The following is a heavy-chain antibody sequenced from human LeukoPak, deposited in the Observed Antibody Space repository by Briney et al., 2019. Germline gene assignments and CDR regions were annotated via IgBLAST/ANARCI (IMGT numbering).Heavy chain of an antibody. J-gene: IGHJ5*02. D-gene: IGHD6-19*01. Sequence: PGGSLRLSCAASGFTFSSFAMDWVRQAPGKGLEWVSAISSNGGSTYYADYVKGRFIISRDNSRNTLCLQMNSLRVEDTAVYYCAKEVLAVAGTGNWFDPWGQGTLVTVSS. CDR1: GFTFSSFA. CDR2: ISSNGGST. V-gene: IGHV3-23*01. CDR3: AKEVLAVAGTGNWFDP.